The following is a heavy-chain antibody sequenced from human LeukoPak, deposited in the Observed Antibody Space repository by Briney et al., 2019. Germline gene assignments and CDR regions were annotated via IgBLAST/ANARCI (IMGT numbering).Heavy chain of an antibody. CDR1: GGSFSGYY. Sequence: SETLSLTCAVYGGSFSGYYWSWIRQPPGKGLEWIGEINHSGSTNYNPSLKSRVTISVDTSKNQFSLKLSSVTAADTAVYYCAREIVAGLGVSFDIWGQGTMVTVSS. CDR3: AREIVAGLGVSFDI. CDR2: INHSGST. J-gene: IGHJ3*02. V-gene: IGHV4-34*01. D-gene: IGHD5-12*01.